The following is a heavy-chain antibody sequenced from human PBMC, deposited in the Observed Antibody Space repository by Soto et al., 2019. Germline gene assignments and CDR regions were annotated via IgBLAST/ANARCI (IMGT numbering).Heavy chain of an antibody. D-gene: IGHD3-22*01. CDR2: INHSGST. CDR1: GGSSSSSGYY. J-gene: IGHJ6*02. Sequence: ETLSLTCTVSGGSSSSSGYYWSWIRQPPGKGLEWIGEINHSGSTNYNPSLKSRVTISVDTSKNQFSLKLSSVTAADTAVYYCARTFYDSSGYYFPGSYGMDVWGQGTTVTVSS. CDR3: ARTFYDSSGYYFPGSYGMDV. V-gene: IGHV4-39*07.